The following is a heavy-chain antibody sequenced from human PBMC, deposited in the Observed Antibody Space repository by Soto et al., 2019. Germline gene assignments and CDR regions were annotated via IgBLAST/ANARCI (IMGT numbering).Heavy chain of an antibody. J-gene: IGHJ3*02. CDR3: AHPRGYGVFDAYDI. CDR1: GFSFSSAW. D-gene: IGHD2-8*01. Sequence: TGGSLRLSCAASGFSFSSAWMSWVRQTPEKGLEWVGRIKSKSDGGTTDYAAPVKGRFTISRDDSENTLYLQMNSLKTEDTAVYYCAHPRGYGVFDAYDIWGQGAMVTVSS. V-gene: IGHV3-15*01. CDR2: IKSKSDGGTT.